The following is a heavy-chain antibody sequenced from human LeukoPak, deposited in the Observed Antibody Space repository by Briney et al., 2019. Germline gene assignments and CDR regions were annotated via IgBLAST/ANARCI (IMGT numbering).Heavy chain of an antibody. D-gene: IGHD3-16*02. Sequence: SETLSLTCTVSGGSISSYYWSWIRQPPGKGLEWIGYIYTSGSTNYNPSLKSRVTISVDTSKNQFSLKLSSVTAADTAVYYCARAPPTMITFGGVIVFGNYFDYWGQGTLVTVSS. CDR3: ARAPPTMITFGGVIVFGNYFDY. V-gene: IGHV4-4*09. J-gene: IGHJ4*02. CDR2: IYTSGST. CDR1: GGSISSYY.